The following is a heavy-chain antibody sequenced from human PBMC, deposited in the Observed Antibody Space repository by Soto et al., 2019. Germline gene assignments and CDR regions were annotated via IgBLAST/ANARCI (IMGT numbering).Heavy chain of an antibody. Sequence: PSETLSLTCTVSGGSISSYYWSWIRQPPGKGLEWLGYIYYSGSTNYNPSLKSRVTISVDTSKNQFSLKLNSVTAADTAVYYCARYQYGDSTLEYWGQGTLVTVSS. J-gene: IGHJ4*02. CDR2: IYYSGST. CDR3: ARYQYGDSTLEY. CDR1: GGSISSYY. V-gene: IGHV4-59*08. D-gene: IGHD4-17*01.